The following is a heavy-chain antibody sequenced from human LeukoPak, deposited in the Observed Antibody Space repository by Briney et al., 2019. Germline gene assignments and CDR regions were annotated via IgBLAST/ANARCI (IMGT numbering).Heavy chain of an antibody. CDR3: ASDSGSYYYFDY. J-gene: IGHJ4*02. V-gene: IGHV4-39*07. CDR1: GGSISSSSYY. D-gene: IGHD1-26*01. Sequence: SETLSLTCTVSGGSISSSSYYWGWIRQPPGKGLEWIGSIYYSGTAYYNPSLESRVTISLDTSKNQFSLKLSSVTAADTAVYYCASDSGSYYYFDYWGQGSLVTVSS. CDR2: IYYSGTA.